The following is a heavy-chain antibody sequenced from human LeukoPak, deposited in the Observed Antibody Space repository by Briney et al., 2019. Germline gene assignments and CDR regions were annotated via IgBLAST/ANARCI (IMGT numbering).Heavy chain of an antibody. V-gene: IGHV3-23*01. J-gene: IGHJ4*02. CDR3: AKGISYYDILTGYSSYFDY. D-gene: IGHD3-9*01. CDR2: ISGRGGST. CDR1: GFTFRSYA. Sequence: GGSLRLSCAASGFTFRSYAMSWVRQAPGKGLEWGAAISGRGGSTYYADSVKGRFTISRDNSKNTLYLQMNSLRAEDTAVYYCAKGISYYDILTGYSSYFDYWGQGTLVTVSS.